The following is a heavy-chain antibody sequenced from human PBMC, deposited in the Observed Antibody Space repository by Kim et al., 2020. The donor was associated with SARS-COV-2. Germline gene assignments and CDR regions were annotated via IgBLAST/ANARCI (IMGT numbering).Heavy chain of an antibody. J-gene: IGHJ5*02. CDR3: ASDRLGSASPGGVGLDP. Sequence: GGSLRLSCAASGLSFSRHWMHWVRQVPGKGLVWVARVDGDGSMTEYADSVKGRFTVSRDNAKNTLYLQMNSLGAEDTAVYYCASDRLGSASPGGVGLDPWGQGTLVIVSS. CDR1: GLSFSRHW. V-gene: IGHV3-74*03. D-gene: IGHD3-10*01. CDR2: VDGDGSMT.